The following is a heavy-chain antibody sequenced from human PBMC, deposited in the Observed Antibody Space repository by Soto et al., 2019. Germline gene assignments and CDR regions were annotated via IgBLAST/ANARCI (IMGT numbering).Heavy chain of an antibody. CDR2: ISAYNGNT. CDR1: CFTFSSYC. CDR3: ARDNRRIAARYFDY. J-gene: IGHJ4*02. D-gene: IGHD6-6*01. V-gene: IGHV1-18*01. Sequence: APGKVSPQGSCFTFSSYCISWVRQAPGQGLEWMGWISAYNGNTNYAQKLQGRVTMTTDTSTSTAYMELRSLRSDDTAVYYCARDNRRIAARYFDYWGQGTLVTVSS.